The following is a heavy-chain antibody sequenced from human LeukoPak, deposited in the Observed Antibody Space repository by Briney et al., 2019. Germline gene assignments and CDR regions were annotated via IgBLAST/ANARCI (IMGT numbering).Heavy chain of an antibody. D-gene: IGHD6-13*01. V-gene: IGHV5-51*01. Sequence: GESLKISCKGSGYSFTSYWIGWVRQLPGKGLEWMGIIYPGDSETRYSPSFQGQVTISADKSISAAYLQWSSLKASDTAMYYCARGDSSTWYEYWGQGTLVTVSS. J-gene: IGHJ4*02. CDR2: IYPGDSET. CDR3: ARGDSSTWYEY. CDR1: GYSFTSYW.